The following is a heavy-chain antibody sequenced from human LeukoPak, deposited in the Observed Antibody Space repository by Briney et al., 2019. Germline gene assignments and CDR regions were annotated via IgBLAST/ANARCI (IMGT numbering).Heavy chain of an antibody. Sequence: SETLSLTCAVYGGSLSGYYWSWIRQPPGKGLEWIGEINHSGSTNYNPSLKSRVTISVDTSKNQFSLKLSSVTAADTAVYYCASAYYYDSSGYGPKGYYYYGMDVWGQGTTVTVSS. V-gene: IGHV4-34*01. D-gene: IGHD3-22*01. CDR2: INHSGST. CDR1: GGSLSGYY. J-gene: IGHJ6*02. CDR3: ASAYYYDSSGYGPKGYYYYGMDV.